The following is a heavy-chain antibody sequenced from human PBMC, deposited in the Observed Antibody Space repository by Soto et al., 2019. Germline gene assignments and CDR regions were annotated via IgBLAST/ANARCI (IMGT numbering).Heavy chain of an antibody. Sequence: PGGSLRLSCAESVFTFSSYGMHWVRQAPVKVLEWVAVIWYDGSNKYYADSVKGRFTISRDNSKNTLYLQMNSLRAEDTAVYYCARVTIAKRDYYYGMDVWGQGTTVTVSS. V-gene: IGHV3-33*01. D-gene: IGHD6-13*01. CDR1: VFTFSSYG. J-gene: IGHJ6*02. CDR2: IWYDGSNK. CDR3: ARVTIAKRDYYYGMDV.